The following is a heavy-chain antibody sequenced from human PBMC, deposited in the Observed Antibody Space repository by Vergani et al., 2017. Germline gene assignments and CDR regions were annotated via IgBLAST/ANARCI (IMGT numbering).Heavy chain of an antibody. CDR3: ERHLHLLYNRFDP. V-gene: IGHV3-33*01. CDR2: TWYDGNNK. D-gene: IGHD1-14*01. CDR1: GFTFNQYG. J-gene: IGHJ5*02. Sequence: QVQLVESGGGVVQPGRSLRLSCAASGFTFNQYGMHWVRQAPGKGLEWVSVTWYDGNNKQYADSVKGRFTISRDNSKSTMYLEMNSLSDEDTGVYYCERHLHLLYNRFDPWGQGTLLTVSS.